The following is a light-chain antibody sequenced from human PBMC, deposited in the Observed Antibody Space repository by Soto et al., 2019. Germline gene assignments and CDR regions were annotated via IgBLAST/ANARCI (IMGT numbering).Light chain of an antibody. CDR1: SSDVGGYKY. CDR2: EVS. CDR3: SSYAGTNKWVV. Sequence: QSALTQHPSASGSPGQSVTISCTGTSSDVGGYKYVSWYQQHPGRAPKLMMYEVSKRPSGVPARFSGSKSGNTASLTDSGLQAEDEADYYCSSYAGTNKWVVFGGGTKVTVL. V-gene: IGLV2-8*01. J-gene: IGLJ2*01.